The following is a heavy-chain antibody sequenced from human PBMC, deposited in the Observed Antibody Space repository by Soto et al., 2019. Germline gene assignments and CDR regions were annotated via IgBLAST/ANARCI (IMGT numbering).Heavy chain of an antibody. D-gene: IGHD3-10*01. V-gene: IGHV1-2*02. J-gene: IGHJ4*02. Sequence: VQLVQSGTEVKKPGASVRVSCMVSGYPFTTYYIHWVRQAPGQGLEWMGWIDPRSGGTVYDQKCQGRVTMSRDTYISTVYIDLSGLTSDDSALYCCATDDYGIFPYWGQGSLVTVSS. CDR1: GYPFTTYY. CDR2: IDPRSGGT. CDR3: ATDDYGIFPY.